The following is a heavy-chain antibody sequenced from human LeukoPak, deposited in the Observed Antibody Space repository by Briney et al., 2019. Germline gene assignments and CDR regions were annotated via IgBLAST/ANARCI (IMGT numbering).Heavy chain of an antibody. V-gene: IGHV3-23*01. J-gene: IGHJ4*02. Sequence: PGGSLRLSCAASGFTFSSHAMAWVRQAPGKGLEWVSAIGGLGGSTYYADSVKGRFTISRDNSKNTLYLQMNSLRAEDTAVYYCARDHSHWHWGQGTLVTVSS. CDR2: IGGLGGST. D-gene: IGHD1-1*01. CDR3: ARDHSHWH. CDR1: GFTFSSHA.